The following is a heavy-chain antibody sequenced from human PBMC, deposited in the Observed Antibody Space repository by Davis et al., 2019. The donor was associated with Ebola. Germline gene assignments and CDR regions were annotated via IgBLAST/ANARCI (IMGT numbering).Heavy chain of an antibody. V-gene: IGHV3-43*02. CDR1: GFLFDDSA. J-gene: IGHJ4*02. CDR3: AKDTLGTLGVHYFDY. D-gene: IGHD4-23*01. CDR2: INGDGSST. Sequence: PGGSLRLSCAASGFLFDDSAMHWVRQVPGQGLEWVSLINGDGSSTYYADSVEGRFTISRDNRKKSLYLQMNSLRSEDTAFYYCAKDTLGTLGVHYFDYWGQGTLVTVSS.